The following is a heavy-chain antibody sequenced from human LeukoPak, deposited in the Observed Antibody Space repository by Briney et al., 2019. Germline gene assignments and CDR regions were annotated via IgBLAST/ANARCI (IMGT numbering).Heavy chain of an antibody. CDR1: GGSISSGDYY. D-gene: IGHD3-10*01. CDR3: AGEIPHYSGNWFDP. CDR2: IYYSGST. Sequence: SETLSLTCTVSGGSISSGDYYWSWIRQPPGKGLEWIGYIYYSGSTYYNPSLKSRVTISVDTSKNQFSLKLSSVTAADTAVYYCAGEIPHYSGNWFDPWGQGTLVTVSS. J-gene: IGHJ5*02. V-gene: IGHV4-30-4*01.